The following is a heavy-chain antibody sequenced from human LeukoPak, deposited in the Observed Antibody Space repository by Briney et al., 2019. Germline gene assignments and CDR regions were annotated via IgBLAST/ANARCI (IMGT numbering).Heavy chain of an antibody. CDR3: ARVERNYYDSSGYYSFGY. J-gene: IGHJ4*02. D-gene: IGHD3-22*01. Sequence: NPGGSLRLSCAASGFAFSSYAMSWVRQAPGKGLEWVSSISSSSSYIYYADSVKGRFTISRDNAKNSLYLQMNSLRAEDTAVYYCARVERNYYDSSGYYSFGYWGQGTLVTVSS. CDR2: ISSSSSYI. CDR1: GFAFSSYA. V-gene: IGHV3-21*01.